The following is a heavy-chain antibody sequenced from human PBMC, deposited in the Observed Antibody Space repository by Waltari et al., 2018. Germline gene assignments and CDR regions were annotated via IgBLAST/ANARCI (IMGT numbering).Heavy chain of an antibody. Sequence: QESGPGLLKPSETLSLTCAVSGGSVTDTSSFWGWIRQAPGKGLEWLGNIYYDGNTNYNPSLKSRVSISVDTSQKQFSLKLTSVTATDTAVYYCARQGLYCRSSNCVGLDFSHWGQGTLVAVSS. CDR1: GGSVTDTSSF. CDR2: IYYDGNT. V-gene: IGHV4-39*01. D-gene: IGHD2-2*01. CDR3: ARQGLYCRSSNCVGLDFSH. J-gene: IGHJ4*02.